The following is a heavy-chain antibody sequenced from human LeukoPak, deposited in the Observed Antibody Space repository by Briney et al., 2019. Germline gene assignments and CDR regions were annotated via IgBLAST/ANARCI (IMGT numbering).Heavy chain of an antibody. CDR3: ATDSSGWYYYYIMDV. CDR2: FDPEDGET. D-gene: IGHD6-19*01. CDR1: GYTLTELS. V-gene: IGHV1-24*01. Sequence: ASVKVSCKVSGYTLTELSMHWVRQAPGKGLEWMGGFDPEDGETIYAQKYQGRVTMTEDTSTDTAYMELSSLRSENTAVYYCATDSSGWYYYYIMDVWGQGTMVTVSS. J-gene: IGHJ6*02.